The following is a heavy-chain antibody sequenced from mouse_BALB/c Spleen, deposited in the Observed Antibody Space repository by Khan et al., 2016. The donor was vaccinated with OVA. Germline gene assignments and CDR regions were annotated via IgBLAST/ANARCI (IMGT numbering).Heavy chain of an antibody. J-gene: IGHJ4*01. Sequence: VQLKESGPGLVKPSQSLSLTCTVTGYSITSDYAWNWIRQFPGNKLEWMGYISYSGSTNYNPALKSRISITRDTSKNQFFLQLNSVTTEDTATYYCERDGSRYNYAMDYWGQGTSGTVSS. CDR2: ISYSGST. D-gene: IGHD2-3*01. V-gene: IGHV3-2*02. CDR1: GYSITSDYA. CDR3: ERDGSRYNYAMDY.